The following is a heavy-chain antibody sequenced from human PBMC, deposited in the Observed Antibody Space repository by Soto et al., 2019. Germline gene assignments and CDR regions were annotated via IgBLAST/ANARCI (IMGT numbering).Heavy chain of an antibody. D-gene: IGHD6-13*01. CDR2: INAGNGNT. V-gene: IGHV1-3*01. CDR1: GYTFTSYA. CDR3: ARGLVDSSWYGEDY. Sequence: ASVKVSCKASGYTFTSYAMHWARQAPGQRLELMGWINAGNGNTKYSQKFQGRVTITRDTSASTAYMELSSLRSEDTAVYYCARGLVDSSWYGEDYWGQGTLVTVYS. J-gene: IGHJ4*02.